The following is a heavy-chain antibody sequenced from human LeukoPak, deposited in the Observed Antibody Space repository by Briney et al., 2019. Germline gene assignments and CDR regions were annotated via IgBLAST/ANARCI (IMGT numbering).Heavy chain of an antibody. D-gene: IGHD3-16*01. CDR3: ARQVDTYVYFDN. CDR2: IYSTGSA. V-gene: IGHV4-59*08. J-gene: IGHJ4*02. Sequence: SETLSLTCTVSGGSLSSYYWSWIRQPPGKGLEWIAYIYSTGSANYNPSLKSRVTISVDTSKNQFSLKLVSLTAADTAVYYCARQVDTYVYFDNWGQGTLVTVSS. CDR1: GGSLSSYY.